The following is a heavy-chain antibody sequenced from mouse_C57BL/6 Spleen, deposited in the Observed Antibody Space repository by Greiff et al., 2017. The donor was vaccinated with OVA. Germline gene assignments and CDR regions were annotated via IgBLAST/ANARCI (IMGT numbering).Heavy chain of an antibody. CDR3: TREGGEYFDV. V-gene: IGHV1-15*01. CDR1: GYTFTDYE. CDR2: IDPETGGT. Sequence: QVQLKESGAELVRPGASVTLSCKASGYTFTDYEMHWVKQTPVHGLEWIGAIDPETGGTAYNQKFKGKAILTADKSSSTAYMELRSLTSEDSAVYYCTREGGEYFDVWGTGTTVTVSS. J-gene: IGHJ1*03.